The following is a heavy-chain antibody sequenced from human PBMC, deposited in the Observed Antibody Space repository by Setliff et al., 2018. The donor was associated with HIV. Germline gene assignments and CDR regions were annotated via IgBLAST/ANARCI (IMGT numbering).Heavy chain of an antibody. D-gene: IGHD3-3*01. Sequence: PGGSLRLSCAASGFTVSSNYMSWVRQAPGKGLAWVSVIYSGGSTYYADSIKGRFTISRDNSKNTLYLQMNSLRAEDTAVYYCARTSYYYNFWSGGPDYFDYWGQGTLVTVSS. CDR2: IYSGGST. CDR3: ARTSYYYNFWSGGPDYFDY. CDR1: GFTVSSNY. V-gene: IGHV3-53*01. J-gene: IGHJ4*02.